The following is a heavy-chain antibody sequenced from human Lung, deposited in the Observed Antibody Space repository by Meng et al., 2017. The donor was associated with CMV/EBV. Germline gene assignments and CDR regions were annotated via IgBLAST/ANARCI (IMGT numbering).Heavy chain of an antibody. V-gene: IGHV4-4*02. Sequence: GQVRGGGRALGRPAGTRSRAGAVGGDSSTNRKGWGWGREPPGRGLEWRGEIPHGGSRAYNPSLKSRVSMSIDKSKNQVARKLTCVTAADTAVYHCLRRSGGSVWGQGTLVTVSS. CDR3: LRRSGGSV. J-gene: IGHJ1*01. CDR2: IPHGGSR. D-gene: IGHD3-10*01. CDR1: GDSSTNRKG.